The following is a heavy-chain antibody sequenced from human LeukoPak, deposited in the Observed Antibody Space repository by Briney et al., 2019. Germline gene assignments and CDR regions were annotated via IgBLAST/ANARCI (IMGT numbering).Heavy chain of an antibody. Sequence: GSSVKVSCRASGGTFSSYAISWVRQAPGQGLEWMGRIIPIFGTANYAQKFQGRVTITTDESTSTAYMELSSLRSEDTAVYYCARGGNNWNDVYTRWGQGTLVTVSS. CDR3: ARGGNNWNDVYTR. CDR2: IIPIFGTA. J-gene: IGHJ4*02. V-gene: IGHV1-69*05. CDR1: GGTFSSYA. D-gene: IGHD1-20*01.